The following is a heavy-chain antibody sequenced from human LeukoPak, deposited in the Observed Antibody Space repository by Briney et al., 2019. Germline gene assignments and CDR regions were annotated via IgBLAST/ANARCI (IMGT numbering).Heavy chain of an antibody. J-gene: IGHJ4*02. CDR2: IWFDGIRK. V-gene: IGHV3-33*01. CDR3: AANYYEAY. D-gene: IGHD3-22*01. Sequence: PGRSLRLSCAASGFTFSNYGMHWVRQVPGKGLEWVAAIWFDGIRKYYADSVKGRLTISRDNSKNTLYLQMNSLRAEDTAVYYCAANYYEAYWGQGTLVTVSS. CDR1: GFTFSNYG.